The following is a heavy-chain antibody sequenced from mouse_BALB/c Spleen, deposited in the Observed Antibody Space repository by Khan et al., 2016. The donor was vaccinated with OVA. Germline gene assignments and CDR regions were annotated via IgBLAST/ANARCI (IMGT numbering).Heavy chain of an antibody. D-gene: IGHD2-2*01. CDR3: ARSGSRYNYAMDY. CDR2: ISSSGST. V-gene: IGHV3-2*02. CDR1: GYSITSDYA. Sequence: QLEESGPGLVKPSQSLSLTCTVTGYSITSDYAWNWIRQFPGNKLEWMGYISSSGSTNYNPALKSRISITRDTSKNQFFLQLNSVTTEDTATYYCARSGSRYNYAMDYWVQGTSVTVSS. J-gene: IGHJ4*01.